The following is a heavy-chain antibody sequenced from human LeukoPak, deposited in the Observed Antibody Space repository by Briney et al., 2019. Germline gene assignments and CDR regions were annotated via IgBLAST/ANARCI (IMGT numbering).Heavy chain of an antibody. D-gene: IGHD6-19*01. J-gene: IGHJ4*02. CDR1: GGTFSSYA. CDR2: IIPIFGTA. CDR3: ARGPGSSGWYNFFDY. V-gene: IGHV1-69*13. Sequence: ASVKVSCKASGGTFSSYAISWVRQAPGQGLEWMGGIIPIFGTANYAQKFQGRVTITADESTSTAYMELSSLRYEGTAVYYCARGPGSSGWYNFFDYWGQGTLVTVSS.